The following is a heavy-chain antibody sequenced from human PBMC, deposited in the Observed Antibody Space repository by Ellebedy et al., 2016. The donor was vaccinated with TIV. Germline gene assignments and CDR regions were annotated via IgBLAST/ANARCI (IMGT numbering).Heavy chain of an antibody. V-gene: IGHV4-34*01. CDR1: GGSFSGYY. D-gene: IGHD3-22*01. Sequence: SQTLSLTCXVYGGSFSGYYWSWIRQPPGKGLEWIGEINHSGSTNYNPSLKSRVTISVDTSKNQFSLKLSSVTAADTAVYYCARTYYYDSSGYYRYNWFDPWGQGTLVTVSS. CDR3: ARTYYYDSSGYYRYNWFDP. CDR2: INHSGST. J-gene: IGHJ5*02.